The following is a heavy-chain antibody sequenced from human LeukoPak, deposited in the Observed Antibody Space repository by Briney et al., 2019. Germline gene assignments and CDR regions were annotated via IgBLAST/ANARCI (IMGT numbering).Heavy chain of an antibody. CDR1: AFTFSSYW. CDR2: TKQDGSEK. V-gene: IGHV3-7*01. J-gene: IGHJ6*03. Sequence: GGSLRLSCATDAFTFSSYWRSWVRQAPGKGLQWVSNTKQDGSEKYYVDSVNGRSTIYSKNAKNSLYLQMNGVRAEAKAVSYCASASGIAAAGPPFPYYYYSMDVWGKGTTVTVSS. CDR3: ASASGIAAAGPPFPYYYYSMDV. D-gene: IGHD6-13*01.